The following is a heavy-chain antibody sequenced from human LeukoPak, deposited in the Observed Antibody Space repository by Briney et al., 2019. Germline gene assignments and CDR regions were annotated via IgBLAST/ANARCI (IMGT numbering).Heavy chain of an antibody. CDR3: ARGMTKVSAGDY. J-gene: IGHJ4*02. Sequence: KPSETLSLTCTVSGGPISIGGYCWNWIRQPPGKGLEWIGYIYHSGITYYNPSLKSRVTISVDRSKNQFSLKLTSVTAADTAVYYCARGMTKVSAGDYWGQGILVTVSS. D-gene: IGHD4-17*01. CDR2: IYHSGIT. V-gene: IGHV4-30-2*01. CDR1: GGPISIGGYC.